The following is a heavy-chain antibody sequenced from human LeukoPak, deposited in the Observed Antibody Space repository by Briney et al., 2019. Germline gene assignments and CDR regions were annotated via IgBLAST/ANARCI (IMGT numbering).Heavy chain of an antibody. V-gene: IGHV1-18*01. CDR3: ARGYTAYYYDSSGYYDY. Sequence: ASVKVSCKASGYTFTSYGISWVRQAPGQGLEWMGWISAYNGNTNYAQKLQGGVTMTTDTSTSTAYMELRSLRSDDTAVYYCARGYTAYYYDSSGYYDYWGQGTLVTVSS. J-gene: IGHJ4*02. CDR1: GYTFTSYG. CDR2: ISAYNGNT. D-gene: IGHD3-22*01.